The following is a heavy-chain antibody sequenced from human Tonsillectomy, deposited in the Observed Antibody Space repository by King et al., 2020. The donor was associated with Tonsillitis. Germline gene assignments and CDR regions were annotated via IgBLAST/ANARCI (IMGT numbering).Heavy chain of an antibody. CDR1: GFTFSSYG. D-gene: IGHD3-3*01. V-gene: IGHV3-30*03. CDR3: AITFWIGYYSASNWFDP. Sequence: QVQLVESGGGVVQPGRSLRLSCAASGFTFSSYGMHWVRQAPGKGLEWVAVISYDGSNKYYADSVKGRFTISRDNSKNTLYLQMNSLRAEDTAVYYCAITFWIGYYSASNWFDPWGQGTLVTVSS. J-gene: IGHJ5*02. CDR2: ISYDGSNK.